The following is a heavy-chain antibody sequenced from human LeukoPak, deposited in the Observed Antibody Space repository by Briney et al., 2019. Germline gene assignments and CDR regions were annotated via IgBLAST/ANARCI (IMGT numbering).Heavy chain of an antibody. J-gene: IGHJ4*02. CDR3: ARDSFSTGYDRGFGY. Sequence: GGALRLSCTASGFTLSNFAMHWGRQSPDKGLQYVSAIITNVSRTFYADSVKGRFIISRDNSKNTLYLQMGSLRGEDTAVYSCARDSFSTGYDRGFGYWGQGSLVTVSS. CDR1: GFTLSNFA. CDR2: IITNVSRT. V-gene: IGHV3-64*02. D-gene: IGHD5-12*01.